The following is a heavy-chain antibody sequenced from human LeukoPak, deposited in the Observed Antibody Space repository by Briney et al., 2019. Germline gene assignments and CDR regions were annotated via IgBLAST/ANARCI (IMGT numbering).Heavy chain of an antibody. D-gene: IGHD3-9*01. V-gene: IGHV3-72*01. J-gene: IGHJ4*02. CDR1: GFTFSDHY. CDR2: ITNKATSYTT. Sequence: GGSLRLSCAASGFTFSDHYMVWVRQAPGKGLEWVGRITNKATSYTTEYAASVKGRFTISRDDSKNSLYLQMDSLKTEDSAVYYCTRCEQRYYDIWGQGTLVTVSS. CDR3: TRCEQRYYDI.